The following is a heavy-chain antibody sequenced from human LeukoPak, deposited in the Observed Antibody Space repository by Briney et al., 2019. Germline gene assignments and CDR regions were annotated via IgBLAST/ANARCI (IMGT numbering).Heavy chain of an antibody. CDR2: ISSTSNTI. J-gene: IGHJ4*02. V-gene: IGHV3-48*01. CDR3: AREEGFDY. Sequence: PGGSLRLSCAASGFTFSSYNMNWVRQAPGKGLEWVSFISSTSNTIYYADSVKGRFIISRDNAKNSLYLQMNSLRAEDTAAYYCAREEGFDYWGQGTLVTVSS. CDR1: GFTFSSYN.